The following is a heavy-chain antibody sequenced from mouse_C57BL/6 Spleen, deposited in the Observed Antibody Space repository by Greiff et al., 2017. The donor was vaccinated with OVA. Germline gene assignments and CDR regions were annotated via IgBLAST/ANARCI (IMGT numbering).Heavy chain of an antibody. CDR2: IDPENGDT. D-gene: IGHD4-1*01. V-gene: IGHV14-4*01. J-gene: IGHJ2*01. CDR3: RTGTGY. CDR1: GFTINDDY. Sequence: VQLQQSGAELVRPGASVKLSCTASGFTINDDYMHWVKQRPEQGLEWIGWIDPENGDTEDASKFQGKATITADTSSNTAYLQLSSLTSEDTAVYYCRTGTGYWGQGTTLTVSS.